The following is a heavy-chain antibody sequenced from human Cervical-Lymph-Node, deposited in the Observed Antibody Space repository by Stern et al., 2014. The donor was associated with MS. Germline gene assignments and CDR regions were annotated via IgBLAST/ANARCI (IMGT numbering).Heavy chain of an antibody. D-gene: IGHD5-24*01. V-gene: IGHV2-26*01. J-gene: IGHJ2*01. CDR2: IFSNDEK. Sequence: QVTLRESGPVLVKPTETLTLTCTVSGFSLSNARMGVSWIRQPPGKALEWLAQIFSNDEKSYSTSLKSRLTISKDTSKSQVVLTMTNMDPVDTATYYCARLEMATITPWYFDLWGRGTLVTVSS. CDR1: GFSLSNARMG. CDR3: ARLEMATITPWYFDL.